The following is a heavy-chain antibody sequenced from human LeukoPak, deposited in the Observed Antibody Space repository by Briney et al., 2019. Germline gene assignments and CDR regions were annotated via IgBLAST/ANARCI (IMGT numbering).Heavy chain of an antibody. J-gene: IGHJ4*02. D-gene: IGHD3-22*01. CDR1: GGSISSYY. CDR2: IYYSGST. Sequence: SETLSLTCTVSGGSISSYYWSWIRQPPGKGLEWIGYIYYSGSTNYNPSLKSRVTISVDTSKSQFFLKLRSVTAADTAVYYCAGNYYDTSGYDFWGQGTLATVSS. V-gene: IGHV4-59*08. CDR3: AGNYYDTSGYDF.